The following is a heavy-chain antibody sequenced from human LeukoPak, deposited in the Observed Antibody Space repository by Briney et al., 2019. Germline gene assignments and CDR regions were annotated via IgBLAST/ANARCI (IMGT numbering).Heavy chain of an antibody. CDR1: GYTFTSYA. Sequence: ASVKVSCKASGYTFTSYAMHWVRQAPGQRLEWMGWINAGNGNTKYSQKFQGRVTMTRDTSISTAYMELSRLRSDDTAVYYCARDAYPVVPADDNWFDPWGQGTLVTVSS. CDR2: INAGNGNT. D-gene: IGHD2-2*01. CDR3: ARDAYPVVPADDNWFDP. J-gene: IGHJ5*02. V-gene: IGHV1-3*01.